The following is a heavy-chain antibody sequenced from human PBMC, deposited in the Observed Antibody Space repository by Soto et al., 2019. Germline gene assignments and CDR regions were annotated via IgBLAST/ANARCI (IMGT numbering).Heavy chain of an antibody. D-gene: IGHD1-26*01. J-gene: IGHJ2*01. CDR2: ISYDGINK. V-gene: IGHV3-30*03. Sequence: QVQLVESGGGVVQPGRSLGLSCAASGFTFNTYGMHWVRQAPGKGLEWVAAISYDGINKYYVDSVKGRFTISRDNSKNTLYVQMNSLTAEDTALYYCARSPQPTTGIHWYFDLWGRGILVTVSS. CDR3: ARSPQPTTGIHWYFDL. CDR1: GFTFNTYG.